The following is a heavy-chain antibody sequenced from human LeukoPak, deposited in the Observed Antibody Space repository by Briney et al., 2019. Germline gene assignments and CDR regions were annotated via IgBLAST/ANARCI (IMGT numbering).Heavy chain of an antibody. J-gene: IGHJ4*02. CDR3: ASLGMATIAEEFDY. V-gene: IGHV4-34*01. CDR2: INHSGST. D-gene: IGHD5-24*01. Sequence: NPSETLSLTCAVYGGSFSGYYWSWIRQPPGKGLEWIGEINHSGSTNYNPSLKSRVTISVDTSKNQFSLKLSSVTAADTAVYYCASLGMATIAEEFDYWGQGTLVTVSS. CDR1: GGSFSGYY.